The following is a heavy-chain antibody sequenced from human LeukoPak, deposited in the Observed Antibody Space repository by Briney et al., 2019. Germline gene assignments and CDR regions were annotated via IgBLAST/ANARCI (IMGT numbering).Heavy chain of an antibody. D-gene: IGHD2-15*01. V-gene: IGHV4-61*02. CDR1: GGSISSGSYY. J-gene: IGHJ5*02. CDR2: IYTSGST. Sequence: SSQTLSLTCTVSGGSISSGSYYWSWIRQPAGKGLEWIGRIYTSGSTNYNPSLKSRVTISVDTSKNQFSLKLSSVTAADTAVYYCARRYADTGYCSGGSCYSGWSPWGQGTLVTVSS. CDR3: ARRYADTGYCSGGSCYSGWSP.